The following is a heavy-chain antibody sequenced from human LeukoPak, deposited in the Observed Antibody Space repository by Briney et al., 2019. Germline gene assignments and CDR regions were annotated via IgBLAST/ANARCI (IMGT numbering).Heavy chain of an antibody. J-gene: IGHJ4*02. CDR2: ICANDGNT. CDR3: AKGSGSSCYSPCDY. V-gene: IGHV3-23*01. Sequence: GGSLRLSCAASGLTFRNYAMSWVRQAPGKGLEWVSVICANDGNTYYADAVKGRFAISRDNSKDTLYLQMDSLRAEDTAVYYCAKGSGSSCYSPCDYWGQGILVTVSS. CDR1: GLTFRNYA. D-gene: IGHD2-15*01.